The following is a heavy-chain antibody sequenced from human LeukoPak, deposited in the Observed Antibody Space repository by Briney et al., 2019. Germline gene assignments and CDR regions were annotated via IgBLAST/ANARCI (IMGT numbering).Heavy chain of an antibody. Sequence: PGGSLRLSCAASGFPFSSYWMSWVRQAPGKGLEWVANIKKDGSEKYYVDSVKGRFTISRDNAKNSLYLQMNSLRAEDTAVYYCARDCVYDFWSGYLYYYYGMDVWGQGTTVTVSS. V-gene: IGHV3-7*03. CDR3: ARDCVYDFWSGYLYYYYGMDV. J-gene: IGHJ6*02. CDR2: IKKDGSEK. CDR1: GFPFSSYW. D-gene: IGHD3-3*01.